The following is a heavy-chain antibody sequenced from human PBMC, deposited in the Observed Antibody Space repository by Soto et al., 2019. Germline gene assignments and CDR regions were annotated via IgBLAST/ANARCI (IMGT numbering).Heavy chain of an antibody. J-gene: IGHJ4*02. CDR3: ARHSPAISISDH. Sequence: QLQLQESGPGLVKPSETLSLTCTVSGGSISSSSYYWGWIRQPPGKGLEWIGSIYYSGSTYYNPSLKSRVTISVDPSKNKFSLKLSSVTAADTAVYYCARHSPAISISDHWGQGTLVTVSS. V-gene: IGHV4-39*01. CDR1: GGSISSSSYY. D-gene: IGHD3-3*01. CDR2: IYYSGST.